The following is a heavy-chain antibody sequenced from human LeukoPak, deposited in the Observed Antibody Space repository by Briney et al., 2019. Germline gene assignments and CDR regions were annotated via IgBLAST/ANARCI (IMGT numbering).Heavy chain of an antibody. Sequence: ASVKVSRKASGYTFTSYGISWVRQAPGQGLEWMGWISAYNGNTNYAQKLQGRVTMTTDTSTSTAYMELRSLRSDDTAVYYCARDKGATVTTTIGARFDYWGQGTLVTVSS. J-gene: IGHJ4*02. CDR1: GYTFTSYG. CDR2: ISAYNGNT. V-gene: IGHV1-18*01. CDR3: ARDKGATVTTTIGARFDY. D-gene: IGHD4-4*01.